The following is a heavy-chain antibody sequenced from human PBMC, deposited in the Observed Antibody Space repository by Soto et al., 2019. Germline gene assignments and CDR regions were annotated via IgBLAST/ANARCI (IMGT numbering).Heavy chain of an antibody. Sequence: GGSLRLSCAASGFTFSSYAMSWVRQAPGKGLEWVSAISGSGGSTYYADSVKGRFTISRDNSKNTLYLQMNSLRAEDTAVYYCAKDVLGYSSSWYNYYYYGMDVWGQGTTVTVSS. J-gene: IGHJ6*02. V-gene: IGHV3-23*01. D-gene: IGHD6-13*01. CDR1: GFTFSSYA. CDR3: AKDVLGYSSSWYNYYYYGMDV. CDR2: ISGSGGST.